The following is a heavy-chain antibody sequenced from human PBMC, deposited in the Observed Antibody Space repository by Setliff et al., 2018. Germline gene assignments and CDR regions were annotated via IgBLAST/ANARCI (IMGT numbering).Heavy chain of an antibody. J-gene: IGHJ3*02. CDR3: AKDSRYCSGGSCSEPDAFDI. CDR2: ISTGGGMI. Sequence: PGGSLRLSCAASGFTFSDYYMSWIRQAPGKGLEWVSYISTGGGMINYADSVKGRFTISRDNAKNSLYLQMSSLRAEDTAIYYCAKDSRYCSGGSCSEPDAFDIWGQGTMVTVSS. CDR1: GFTFSDYY. D-gene: IGHD2-15*01. V-gene: IGHV3-11*04.